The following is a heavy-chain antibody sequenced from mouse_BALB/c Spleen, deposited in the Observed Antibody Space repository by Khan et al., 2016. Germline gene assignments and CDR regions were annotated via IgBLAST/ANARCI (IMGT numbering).Heavy chain of an antibody. CDR1: GYTFTNYG. CDR3: ARYRYYYGSSRYFDG. D-gene: IGHD1-1*01. CDR2: INTYSGES. Sequence: QIQLVQSGPELKKPGKTVKISCKASGYTFTNYGMNWVKQAPGKGLKWMGWINTYSGESTYADDFKGRFAFSLETSANTAYLQINNLKNEDTATYFCARYRYYYGSSRYFDGWGAGTTVTVPS. J-gene: IGHJ1*01. V-gene: IGHV9-3-1*01.